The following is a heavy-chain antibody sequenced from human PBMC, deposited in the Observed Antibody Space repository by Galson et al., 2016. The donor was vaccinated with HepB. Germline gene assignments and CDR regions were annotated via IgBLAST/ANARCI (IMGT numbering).Heavy chain of an antibody. Sequence: SETLSLTCAVYGGSFSDYNCNWVRQPPGKGLEWIGSINYSGRTSYNPSLKSRVIISVHMSKDQFSLKLSSVTAADTALYYCARIFWTYSNFWYFDYWGQGNLVTVSS. J-gene: IGHJ4*02. V-gene: IGHV4-34*01. D-gene: IGHD3/OR15-3a*01. CDR3: ARIFWTYSNFWYFDY. CDR2: INYSGRT. CDR1: GGSFSDYN.